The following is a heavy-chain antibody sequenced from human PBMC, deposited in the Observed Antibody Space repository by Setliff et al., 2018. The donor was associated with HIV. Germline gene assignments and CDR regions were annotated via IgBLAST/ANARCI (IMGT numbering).Heavy chain of an antibody. CDR2: IHHTGYM. CDR3: ARLSGGMVPNY. Sequence: SETLSLTCAVHGGPFSDHYWNWIRQPPGKGLEWIAEIHHTGYMNYNPSLKSRVTISRDTSTNQFSLKLSSVTAADTAVYYCARLSGGMVPNYWGQGTLVTVSS. CDR1: GGPFSDHY. J-gene: IGHJ4*02. V-gene: IGHV4-34*01. D-gene: IGHD3-10*01.